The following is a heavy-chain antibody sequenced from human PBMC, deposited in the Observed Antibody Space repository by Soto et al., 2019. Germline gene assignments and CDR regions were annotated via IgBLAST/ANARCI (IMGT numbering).Heavy chain of an antibody. J-gene: IGHJ5*02. CDR2: IFYTGTT. Sequence: PSETLSITCSVSGGSISYNSYSWGWIRQPPGKGLEWVGGIFYTGTTYYSPSLKDRVTISVDTSKNSFSLNLTSVTAADTAVYFCARLVVVAPVANAWGQGTLVTVSS. CDR3: ARLVVVAPVANA. CDR1: GGSISYNSYS. D-gene: IGHD2-2*01. V-gene: IGHV4-39*02.